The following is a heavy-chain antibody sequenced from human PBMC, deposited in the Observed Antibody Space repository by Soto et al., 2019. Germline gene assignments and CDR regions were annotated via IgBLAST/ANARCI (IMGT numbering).Heavy chain of an antibody. V-gene: IGHV4-59*08. CDR1: GDSINKYQ. CDR2: FYFST. J-gene: IGHJ4*01. CDR3: ASFYFRFSSPDY. D-gene: IGHD2-2*01. Sequence: SETLSLTCTVSGDSINKYQWSWVRQPPGKGLEWIGCFYFSTNYNPALNSRVTISVDRTKNHFSLKLTSVTAADTAVYFCASFYFRFSSPDYSGHCTLFTLFS.